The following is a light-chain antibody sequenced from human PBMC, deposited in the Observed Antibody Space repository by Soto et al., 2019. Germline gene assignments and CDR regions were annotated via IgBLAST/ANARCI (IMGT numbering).Light chain of an antibody. V-gene: IGKV3-20*01. CDR2: ATS. J-gene: IGKJ5*01. Sequence: EIVLTQSPGTLSLSPGERATLSCRASQSISSSYLAWYQQKPGQAPRLLISATSRRLTGIPDRFIGSGSGTDFTLTSSTREPADFAVNYCHQFGRFPIPFGEGTRLEIK. CDR1: QSISSSY. CDR3: HQFGRFPIP.